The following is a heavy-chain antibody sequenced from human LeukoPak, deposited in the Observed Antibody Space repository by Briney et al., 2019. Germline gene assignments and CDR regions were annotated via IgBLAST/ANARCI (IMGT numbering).Heavy chain of an antibody. CDR2: INHSGST. D-gene: IGHD2-2*01. CDR3: ARESGVVVPADTIVVPGKYYFDY. J-gene: IGHJ4*02. CDR1: GFTFSSYS. V-gene: IGHV4-34*01. Sequence: PGGSLRLSCAASGFTFSSYSMKWVRQVPGKGLEWIGEINHSGSTNYDPSLKSRVTISVDTSKNQFSLKLSSVTAADTAVYYCARESGVVVPADTIVVPGKYYFDYWGQGTLVTVSS.